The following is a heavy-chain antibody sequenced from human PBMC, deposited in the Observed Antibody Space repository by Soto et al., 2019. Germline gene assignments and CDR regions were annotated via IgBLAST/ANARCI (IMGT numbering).Heavy chain of an antibody. CDR3: AGREVAGMSHKYFDY. CDR1: GGSFSGYY. D-gene: IGHD6-19*01. Sequence: PSETLSLTCAVYGGSFSGYYWSWIRQPPGKGLEWIGEINHSGSTNYNPSLKSRVTISVDTSKNQFSLKLSSVTAADTAVYYCAGREVAGMSHKYFDYWGQGTLVTVSS. V-gene: IGHV4-34*01. J-gene: IGHJ4*02. CDR2: INHSGST.